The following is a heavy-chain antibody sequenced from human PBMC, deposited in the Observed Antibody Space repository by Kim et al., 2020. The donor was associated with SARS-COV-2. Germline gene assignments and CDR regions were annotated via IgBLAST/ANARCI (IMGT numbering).Heavy chain of an antibody. D-gene: IGHD2-15*01. CDR1: GGSISSSSYY. Sequence: SETLSLTCTVSGGSISSSSYYWGWIRQPPGKGLEWIGSIYYSGSTYDNPSLKSRVTISVDTSKNQFSLKLSSVTAADTAVYYCARQSRIVVVVAASSSFDYWGQGTLVTVSS. CDR3: ARQSRIVVVVAASSSFDY. J-gene: IGHJ4*02. V-gene: IGHV4-39*01. CDR2: IYYSGST.